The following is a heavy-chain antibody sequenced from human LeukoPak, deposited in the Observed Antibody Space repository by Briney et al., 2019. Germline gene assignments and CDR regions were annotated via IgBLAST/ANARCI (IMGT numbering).Heavy chain of an antibody. CDR3: AREETSGSSSAFDI. Sequence: ASVKVSCKASGYTFTDDYVHWVRQAPGQGLEWMGWINPNSGGTNSAQKFQGRVTMTRDTSISTAYMELSRLRSDDTAVYYCAREETSGSSSAFDIWGQGTMVTVSS. D-gene: IGHD1-26*01. CDR1: GYTFTDDY. CDR2: INPNSGGT. J-gene: IGHJ3*02. V-gene: IGHV1-2*02.